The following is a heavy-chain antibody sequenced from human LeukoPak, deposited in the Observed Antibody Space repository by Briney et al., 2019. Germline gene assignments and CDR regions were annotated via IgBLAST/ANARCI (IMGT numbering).Heavy chain of an antibody. CDR2: IYSGGST. CDR1: GFTVSSSY. V-gene: IGHV3-66*02. CDR3: ARGENYDFWSGYSGIDY. J-gene: IGHJ4*02. D-gene: IGHD3-3*01. Sequence: PGGSLRLSCAAPGFTVSSSYMSWVRQAPGKGLEWASVIYSGGSTYYADSVKGRFIISRDNSKNTLYLQMNSLRAEDTAVYYCARGENYDFWSGYSGIDYWGQGTLVTVSS.